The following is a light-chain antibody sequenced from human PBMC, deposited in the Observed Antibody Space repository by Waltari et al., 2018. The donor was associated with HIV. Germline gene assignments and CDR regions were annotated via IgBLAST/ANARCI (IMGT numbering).Light chain of an antibody. CDR1: QGIATY. V-gene: IGKV1-9*01. CDR3: QQLDSYPPAIT. Sequence: NQLTQSPSFLFASVGDRVTITCRARQGIATYLAWFQQKPGKAPNLLIYAASTLQSGVPSRFGGSGSGTEFTLTISSLQPEDFATYYCQQLDSYPPAITFGQGTRLEI. J-gene: IGKJ5*01. CDR2: AAS.